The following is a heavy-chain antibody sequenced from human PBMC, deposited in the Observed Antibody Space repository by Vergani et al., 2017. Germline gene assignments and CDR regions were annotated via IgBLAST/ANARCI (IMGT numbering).Heavy chain of an antibody. D-gene: IGHD2/OR15-2a*01. V-gene: IGHV4-61*02. J-gene: IGHJ4*01. CDR2: IYYSGRT. CDR3: VKEKIDLGSYFFDS. CDR1: GGSISGASYY. Sequence: QVQLQESGPGLVKPSQSLSLTCTVSGGSISGASYYLSWVRQPAGKGLEWIGRIYYSGRTDYNPSLESRVTISVDTSKNTFSLKLNSVTAADTAIYYCVKEKIDLGSYFFDSWGHGILVTVSS.